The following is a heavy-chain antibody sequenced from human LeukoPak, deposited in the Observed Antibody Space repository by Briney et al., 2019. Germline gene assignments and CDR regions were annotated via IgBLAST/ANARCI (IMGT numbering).Heavy chain of an antibody. CDR2: INHSGST. CDR3: ARVGQVPAAMPDYYYYYMDV. V-gene: IGHV4-34*01. Sequence: SETLSLTCAVYGGSFSGYYWSGILQPPGKGLEWIGEINHSGSTNYNPSLKSRVTISVDTSKNQFSLKLSSVTAADTAVYYCARVGQVPAAMPDYYYYYMDVWGKGTTVTVSS. CDR1: GGSFSGYY. J-gene: IGHJ6*03. D-gene: IGHD2-2*01.